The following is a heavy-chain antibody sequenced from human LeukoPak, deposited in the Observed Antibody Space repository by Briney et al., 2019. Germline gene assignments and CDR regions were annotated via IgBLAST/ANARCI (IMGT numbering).Heavy chain of an antibody. CDR3: AKAGSGSYRWYYFDY. D-gene: IGHD1-26*01. CDR2: IRYDGSNK. CDR1: GSTFSSYG. V-gene: IGHV3-30*02. Sequence: GGSLRLSCAASGSTFSSYGMHWVRQAPGKGLEWVAFIRYDGSNKYYADSVKGRFTISRDNSKNTLYLQMNSLRAEDTAVYYCAKAGSGSYRWYYFDYWGQGTLVTVSS. J-gene: IGHJ4*02.